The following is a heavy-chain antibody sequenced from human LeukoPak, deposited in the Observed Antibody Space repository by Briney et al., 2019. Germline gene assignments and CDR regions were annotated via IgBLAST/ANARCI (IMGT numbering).Heavy chain of an antibody. CDR3: ARAVTMVRGEGYFDY. Sequence: SETLSLTCTVSGGSISSYYWSWIRQPAGKGLEWIGHIYSTGSTNYNPSLNSRVTISVDTSKNQFSLKLSSVTAADTAVYYCARAVTMVRGEGYFDYWGQGTLVTVSS. J-gene: IGHJ4*02. D-gene: IGHD3-10*01. CDR1: GGSISSYY. V-gene: IGHV4-4*07. CDR2: IYSTGST.